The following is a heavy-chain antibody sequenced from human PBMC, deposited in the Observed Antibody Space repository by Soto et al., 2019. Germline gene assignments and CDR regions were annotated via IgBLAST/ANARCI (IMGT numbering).Heavy chain of an antibody. CDR2: IPNTENKK. Sequence: QVQLEESGGGVVQPGTYLRLSCVASGFTFSSYGMHWVRQAPGKGLEWVAVIPNTENKKYYADSVKGRFTISRDTSQNPLVLQMDSLMSEDTAVYYCARTAGGSVRGAFDIWGQGTMVTVS. J-gene: IGHJ3*02. CDR3: ARTAGGSVRGAFDI. CDR1: GFTFSSYG. D-gene: IGHD6-13*01. V-gene: IGHV3-30-3*01.